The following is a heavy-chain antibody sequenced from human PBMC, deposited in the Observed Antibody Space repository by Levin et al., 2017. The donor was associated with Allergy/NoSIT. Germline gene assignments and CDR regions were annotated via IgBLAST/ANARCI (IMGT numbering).Heavy chain of an antibody. D-gene: IGHD3-3*01. CDR3: ARGGLYYDFWRGYPDY. V-gene: IGHV3-7*01. J-gene: IGHJ4*02. CDR1: GFTFSSYW. CDR2: IKQDGSEK. Sequence: PGGSLRLSCAASGFTFSSYWMSWVRQAPGKGLEWVANIKQDGSEKYYVDSVKGRFTISRDNAKNSLYLQMNSLRAEDTAVYYCARGGLYYDFWRGYPDYWGQGTLVTVSS.